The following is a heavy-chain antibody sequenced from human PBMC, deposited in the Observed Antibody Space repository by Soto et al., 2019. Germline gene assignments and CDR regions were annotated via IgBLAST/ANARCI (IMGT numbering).Heavy chain of an antibody. V-gene: IGHV3-23*01. Sequence: EVQLLESGGGLVQPGGSLRLSCAASGFSFSNYAMSWVRQAPGKGLEWVSGISGGGGSSYYADAVKGRFTISRDNSKNALYLQMNIMRAEDTAVYYCADNCGVDCHSVFFYWGQGTLVIVSS. CDR1: GFSFSNYA. CDR2: ISGGGGSS. CDR3: ADNCGVDCHSVFFY. J-gene: IGHJ4*02. D-gene: IGHD2-21*02.